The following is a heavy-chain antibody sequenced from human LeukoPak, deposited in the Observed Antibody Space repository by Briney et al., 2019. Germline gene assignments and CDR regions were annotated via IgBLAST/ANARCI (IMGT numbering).Heavy chain of an antibody. V-gene: IGHV1-46*01. J-gene: IGHJ5*02. Sequence: ASVNVSCKASGYTFTIYGISWVRQAPGQGLEWMGLINPSGSRTTYAQKFQGRVTMSRDMSTTTDYMELSSLTSDDTAVYYCARDNSVGNTAWWFDPWGQGTLVTVSS. D-gene: IGHD1-26*01. CDR2: INPSGSRT. CDR3: ARDNSVGNTAWWFDP. CDR1: GYTFTIYG.